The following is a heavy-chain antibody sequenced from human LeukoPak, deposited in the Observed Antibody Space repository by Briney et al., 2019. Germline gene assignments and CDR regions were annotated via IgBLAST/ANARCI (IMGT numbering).Heavy chain of an antibody. V-gene: IGHV3-48*04. CDR2: ISSGSDTI. CDR3: ARATRNGYDY. CDR1: GFTFRIYG. Sequence: KSGGSLRLSCAASGFTFRIYGMNWVRQAPGKGPEWVSYISSGSDTIYYADSAKGRFTMSRDNAKNSLFPQMNSLRAEDTAVYYCARATRNGYDYWGQGTLVTVSS. J-gene: IGHJ4*02. D-gene: IGHD5-24*01.